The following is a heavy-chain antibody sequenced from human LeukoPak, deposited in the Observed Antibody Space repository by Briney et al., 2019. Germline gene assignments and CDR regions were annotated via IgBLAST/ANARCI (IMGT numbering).Heavy chain of an antibody. V-gene: IGHV4-39*02. J-gene: IGHJ4*02. D-gene: IGHD1-7*01. CDR3: ARGRTNFDY. CDR2: VHYNGNT. Sequence: PSETLSLTCTVSGDSISGSSYYWGWIRQLPGKGLEWIGSVHYNGNTYYKPSLETRATVSLDTSKNQFSLKLRSVTAADTALYYCARGRTNFDYWGQGTLVTVSS. CDR1: GDSISGSSYY.